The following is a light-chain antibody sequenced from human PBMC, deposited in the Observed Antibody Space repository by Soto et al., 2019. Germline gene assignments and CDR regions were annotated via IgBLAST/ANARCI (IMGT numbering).Light chain of an antibody. CDR3: QQTFSPAVT. J-gene: IGKJ4*01. CDR1: QAILTY. V-gene: IGKV1-39*01. CDR2: GAS. Sequence: DIHLTQSPSSLSAAVGDRVTITCRASQAILTYFNWFQQKAGKAPEVLIYGASSLRSGVPSRFTGSGSATDITLTITSLQPEDAGTYFCQQTFSPAVTFGGGTKV.